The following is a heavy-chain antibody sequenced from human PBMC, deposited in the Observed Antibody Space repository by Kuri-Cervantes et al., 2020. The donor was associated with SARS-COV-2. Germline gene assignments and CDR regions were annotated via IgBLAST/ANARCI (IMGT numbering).Heavy chain of an antibody. Sequence: SETLSLTCTVSGGSIGSSSYYWGWIRQPPGKGLEWFGSMYYSGSTYYNPSLKSRLTLAVDTSKNHFSLKLSSMTASDTAVYYCAGVYSLDFSGFVANYHYMDVWGKGTTVTVSS. D-gene: IGHD2-15*01. CDR2: MYYSGST. J-gene: IGHJ6*03. CDR3: AGVYSLDFSGFVANYHYMDV. CDR1: GGSIGSSSYY. V-gene: IGHV4-39*02.